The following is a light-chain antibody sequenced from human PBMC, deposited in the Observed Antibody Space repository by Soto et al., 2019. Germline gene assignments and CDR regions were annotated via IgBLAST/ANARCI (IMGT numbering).Light chain of an antibody. Sequence: AIQLTQSPSSLSASVGDRVTITCRASQGISSALAWYQQKPGKAPKLLIYDASSLESGVPSRFSGSGSGTDFTLTISSLQPEDFATYYCQQSNSYPGFGQGTKVEIK. V-gene: IGKV1-13*02. CDR1: QGISSA. CDR2: DAS. J-gene: IGKJ1*01. CDR3: QQSNSYPG.